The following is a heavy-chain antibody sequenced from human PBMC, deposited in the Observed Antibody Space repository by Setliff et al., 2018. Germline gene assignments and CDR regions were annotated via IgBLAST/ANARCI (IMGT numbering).Heavy chain of an antibody. CDR3: ARDGGNGVDY. V-gene: IGHV7-4-1*02. J-gene: IGHJ4*02. D-gene: IGHD3-16*01. CDR1: GYTLNNSA. Sequence: ASVKVSCKASGYTLNNSAMNWVRQAPGQGFEWMGWINTKTGNPTYAQDFTGRLVFSLDTSVNTAFVQISSLKAEDTAVYYCARDGGNGVDYWGQGTLVTVSS. CDR2: INTKTGNP.